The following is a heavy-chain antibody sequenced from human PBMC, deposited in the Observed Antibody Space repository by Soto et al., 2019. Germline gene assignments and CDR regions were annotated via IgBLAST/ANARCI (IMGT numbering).Heavy chain of an antibody. Sequence: SETLSLTCPVSGGSISSYYWSWIRQPPGKGLEWIGYIYYSGSTNYNPSLKSRVTISVDTSKNQFSLKLSSVTAADTAVYYCARDSRVVVAAYSLLGMDVWGQGTTVTVSS. CDR1: GGSISSYY. CDR2: IYYSGST. V-gene: IGHV4-59*01. CDR3: ARDSRVVVAAYSLLGMDV. D-gene: IGHD2-15*01. J-gene: IGHJ6*02.